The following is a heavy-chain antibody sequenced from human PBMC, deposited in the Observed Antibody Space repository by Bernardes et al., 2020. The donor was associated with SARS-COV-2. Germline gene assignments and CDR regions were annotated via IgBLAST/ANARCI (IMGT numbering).Heavy chain of an antibody. CDR1: GFTFIFFA. CDR3: AKDFDYDFPYGMDV. D-gene: IGHD3-3*01. J-gene: IGHJ6*02. Sequence: GGSLRVSCSASGFTFIFFAISWAHQAPLKGLQWFSAISGSGGSTYYADSVKGRFTISRDNSKNTLYLQMNSLRAEDTAVYYCAKDFDYDFPYGMDVWGQGTTVTVSS. CDR2: ISGSGGST. V-gene: IGHV3-23*01.